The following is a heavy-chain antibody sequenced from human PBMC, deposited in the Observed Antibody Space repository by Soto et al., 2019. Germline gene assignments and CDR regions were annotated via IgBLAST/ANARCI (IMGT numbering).Heavy chain of an antibody. D-gene: IGHD2-2*01. V-gene: IGHV3-30*18. CDR3: AKSRDAYNFYFYYGMDV. CDR1: GFTFSNYG. CDR2: ILYDGSNK. Sequence: GGSLRLSCAASGFTFSNYGMHWVPQTPSKGLEWVALILYDGSNKYYADSVKGRFTISRDNSKNTLYLQVSSLRAEDTAVYYCAKSRDAYNFYFYYGMDVWGQGTTVTVSS. J-gene: IGHJ6*02.